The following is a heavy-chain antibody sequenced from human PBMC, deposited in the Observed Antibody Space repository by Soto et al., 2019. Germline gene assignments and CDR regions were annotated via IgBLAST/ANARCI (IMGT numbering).Heavy chain of an antibody. CDR2: IVVGSGNT. V-gene: IGHV1-58*01. CDR3: AADGTVGYCSGGSCRAVDV. Sequence: QMQLVQSGPEVKKPGTSVKVSCKASGFTFTSSAVQWVRQARGQRLEWIGWIVVGSGNTNYAQKFQERVTITRDMSTSTAYMELSSLRSEDTAVYYCAADGTVGYCSGGSCRAVDVWGQGTTVTVSS. J-gene: IGHJ6*02. CDR1: GFTFTSSA. D-gene: IGHD2-15*01.